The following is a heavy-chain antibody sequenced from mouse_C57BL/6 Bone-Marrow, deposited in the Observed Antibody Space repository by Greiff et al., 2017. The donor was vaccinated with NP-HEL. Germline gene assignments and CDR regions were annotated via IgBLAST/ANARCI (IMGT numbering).Heavy chain of an antibody. D-gene: IGHD2-4*01. CDR3: AREGGLRRRTYAMDY. CDR2: IYYDGSST. CDR1: GFTFSDYY. V-gene: IGHV5-16*01. J-gene: IGHJ4*01. Sequence: EVQGVESEGGLVKPGSFMKLSCTASGFTFSDYYMAWVRQVPEKGLEWVAIIYYDGSSTYYLDSLKSRCIIPRDHARNILYLQMSSLKTEDTATYYCAREGGLRRRTYAMDYWGQGTSVTVSS.